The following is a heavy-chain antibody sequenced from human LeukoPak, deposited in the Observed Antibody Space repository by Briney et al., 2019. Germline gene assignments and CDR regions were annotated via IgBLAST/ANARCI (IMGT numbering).Heavy chain of an antibody. J-gene: IGHJ3*02. CDR3: ARYIVSYPHDAFDI. Sequence: SETLSLTCTVSGYSISSGFYWGWIRQPPGKGLEWIGSIYHSGSTHYNSSLKSRVTISVDTSKKQFSLKLSSVTAADTAFYYCARYIVSYPHDAFDIWGQGTMVTVSS. D-gene: IGHD1-26*01. V-gene: IGHV4-38-2*02. CDR1: GYSISSGFY. CDR2: IYHSGST.